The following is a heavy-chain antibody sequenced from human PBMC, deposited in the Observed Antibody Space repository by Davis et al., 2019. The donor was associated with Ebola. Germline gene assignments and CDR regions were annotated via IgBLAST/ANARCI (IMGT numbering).Heavy chain of an antibody. CDR3: ARVIAAADGDY. CDR1: GGSFSGYY. Sequence: PSETLSLTCAVYGGSFSGYYWSWIRQPPGKGLEWNGEINHSGSTNYNPSLKSRVTISVDTSKNQFSLKLSSVTAADTAVYYCARVIAAADGDYWGQGTLVTVSS. D-gene: IGHD6-13*01. J-gene: IGHJ4*02. CDR2: INHSGST. V-gene: IGHV4-34*01.